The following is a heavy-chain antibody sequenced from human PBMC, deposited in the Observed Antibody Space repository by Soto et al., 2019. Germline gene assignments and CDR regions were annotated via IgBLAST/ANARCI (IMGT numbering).Heavy chain of an antibody. CDR2: ISSSSSYT. V-gene: IGHV3-11*06. J-gene: IGHJ4*02. D-gene: IGHD2-15*01. Sequence: GGSLRLSCAASGFTFSDYYMSWIRQAPGKGLEWVSYISSSSSYTNYADSVKGRFTISRDNAKNSLYLQMNSLRAEDTAVYYCARSPNGGNEGYYFDYWGQGTLVTVSS. CDR3: ARSPNGGNEGYYFDY. CDR1: GFTFSDYY.